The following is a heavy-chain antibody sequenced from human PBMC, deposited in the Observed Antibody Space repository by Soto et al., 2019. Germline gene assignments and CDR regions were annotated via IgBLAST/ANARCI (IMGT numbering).Heavy chain of an antibody. CDR1: GGTFSGYY. J-gene: IGHJ6*04. CDR3: ARGDTAGSIDRYYYVMDV. D-gene: IGHD5-18*01. V-gene: IGHV4-34*01. CDR2: SNHSGST. Sequence: PSEPLSLTCAVYGGTFSGYYCSWIRQPPGKGLEWIGESNHSGSTNYNPSLKSRVTITVDTSKNQFSLKLSSVTAADTAVYYCARGDTAGSIDRYYYVMDVWGKGTTVTGTS.